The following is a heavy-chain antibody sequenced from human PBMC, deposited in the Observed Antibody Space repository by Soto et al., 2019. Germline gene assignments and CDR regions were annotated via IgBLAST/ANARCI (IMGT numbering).Heavy chain of an antibody. D-gene: IGHD1-1*01. CDR3: TRYTYTGRYSYFGMDV. V-gene: IGHV3-49*03. J-gene: IGHJ6*02. CDR1: GFTFGDYA. CDR2: IRSKAYGETT. Sequence: GGSLRLSCTCFGFTFGDYAISWSRQAPGKGLEWVGVIRSKAYGETTDYGASVKGRFTILRDDSKSIACLQLNSLQSEDTGVYYCTRYTYTGRYSYFGMDVWGHGTAVTVSS.